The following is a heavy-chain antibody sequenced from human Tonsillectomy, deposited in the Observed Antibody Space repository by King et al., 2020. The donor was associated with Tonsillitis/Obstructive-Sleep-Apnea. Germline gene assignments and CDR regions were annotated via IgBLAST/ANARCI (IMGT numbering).Heavy chain of an antibody. D-gene: IGHD2-2*02. CDR2: IKSKTDGGTT. V-gene: IGHV3-15*01. CDR3: TTDAPVSHTLDY. J-gene: IGHJ4*02. Sequence: DVQLVESGGGLVKPGGSLRLSCAASGFTFSNAWMSWVRQAPGKGLEWVGRIKSKTDGGTTDYAAPVKGRDTISRDDSKNTLYLQMNSLKTEDTAVYYCTTDAPVSHTLDYWGQGTLVTVSS. CDR1: GFTFSNAW.